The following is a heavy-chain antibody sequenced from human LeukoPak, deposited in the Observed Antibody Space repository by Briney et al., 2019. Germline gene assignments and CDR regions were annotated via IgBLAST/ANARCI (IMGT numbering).Heavy chain of an antibody. V-gene: IGHV4-4*07. CDR3: ARDRSVRWELLHWWFDP. CDR2: IYTSGST. J-gene: IGHJ5*02. D-gene: IGHD1-26*01. Sequence: SETLSLTCSVSGGSISSTTYYWGWIRQPVGKGLEWIGRIYTSGSTNYNPSLKSRVTMSVDTSKNQFSLKLSSVTAADTAVYYCARDRSVRWELLHWWFDPWGQGTLVTVSS. CDR1: GGSISSTTYY.